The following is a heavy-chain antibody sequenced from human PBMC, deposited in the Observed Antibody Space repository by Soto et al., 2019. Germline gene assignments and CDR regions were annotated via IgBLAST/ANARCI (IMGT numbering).Heavy chain of an antibody. CDR2: INPSRGST. Sequence: ASVKVSCKASGYTFAGYFMLWVRQAPGQGLEWMGIINPSRGSTTYAQKFQGRVTMTRDTSTSTVYMELISLRSDDTAVYYCARGGDSSGYLDYWGQGTLVTVSS. V-gene: IGHV1-46*03. J-gene: IGHJ4*02. CDR3: ARGGDSSGYLDY. CDR1: GYTFAGYF. D-gene: IGHD3-22*01.